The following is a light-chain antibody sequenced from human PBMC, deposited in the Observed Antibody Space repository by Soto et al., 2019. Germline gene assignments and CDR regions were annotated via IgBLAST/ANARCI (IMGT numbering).Light chain of an antibody. CDR3: QQYDTYWT. Sequence: DIQMTQSPSSLSASVGDRFTITCRASQSISDWLAWHQQEPGEAPKLLIYKASILESGVPSRFSGSGFGTEFTLTINSLQPDDFATYYCQQYDTYWTFGQGTTGDIK. CDR2: KAS. CDR1: QSISDW. V-gene: IGKV1-5*03. J-gene: IGKJ1*01.